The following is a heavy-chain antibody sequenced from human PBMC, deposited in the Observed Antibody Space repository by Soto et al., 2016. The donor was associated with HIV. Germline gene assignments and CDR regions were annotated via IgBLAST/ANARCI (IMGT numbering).Heavy chain of an antibody. CDR1: GFTFSSYW. CDR3: ARFEVRGAFPYYYGMDV. D-gene: IGHD3-10*01. Sequence: EVQLVESGGGLVQPGGSLRLSCAASGFTFSSYWMHWVRQAPGKGLVWVSRINSDGSSTSYADSVKGRFTISRGNAKNTLYLQMNSLRAEDTAVYYCARFEVRGAFPYYYGMDVWGQGTTVTVSS. J-gene: IGHJ6*02. CDR2: INSDGSST. V-gene: IGHV3-74*01.